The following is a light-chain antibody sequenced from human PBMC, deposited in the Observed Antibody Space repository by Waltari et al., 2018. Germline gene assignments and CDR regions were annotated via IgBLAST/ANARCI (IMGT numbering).Light chain of an antibody. CDR2: KNN. CDR3: AAWDDSLSGWV. Sequence: QSVLSHPPSASGTPGQRVTISCSGSSSNIGGNYVYWYQQLPGTAPKLLIYKNNQRTSGVPDRFSGSKSGSSVSLAISGLRSEDEADYYCAAWDDSLSGWVFGGGTKLT. CDR1: SSNIGGNY. J-gene: IGLJ3*02. V-gene: IGLV1-47*01.